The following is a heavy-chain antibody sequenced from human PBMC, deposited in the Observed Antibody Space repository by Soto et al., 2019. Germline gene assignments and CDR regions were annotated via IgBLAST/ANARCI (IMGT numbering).Heavy chain of an antibody. V-gene: IGHV3-23*01. D-gene: IGHD3-22*01. Sequence: EVQLLESGGGLVQPGGSLRLSCAASGFTFSSYAMSWVRQAPGKGLEWVSAISGSGGSTYYADSVKGRFTISRDNSKNTLYLQMNSLRAEDTAVYYCAKSGRYYYDSSGYYDSEADGPDYWGQGTLVTVSS. CDR3: AKSGRYYYDSSGYYDSEADGPDY. CDR1: GFTFSSYA. CDR2: ISGSGGST. J-gene: IGHJ4*02.